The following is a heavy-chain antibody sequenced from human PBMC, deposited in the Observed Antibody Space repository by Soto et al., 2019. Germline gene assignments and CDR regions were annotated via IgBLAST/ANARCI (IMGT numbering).Heavy chain of an antibody. Sequence: ASVKVSCKASGYTFTSYAMHWVRQAPGQRLEWMGWINAGNGNTKYSQKFQGRVTVTKDTSASTAYMELSSLRSEDTAVYYCAIDRFISIAAAAKGRLFWFDPWGQGSLVTVSS. CDR3: AIDRFISIAAAAKGRLFWFDP. V-gene: IGHV1-3*01. CDR1: GYTFTSYA. D-gene: IGHD6-13*01. CDR2: INAGNGNT. J-gene: IGHJ5*02.